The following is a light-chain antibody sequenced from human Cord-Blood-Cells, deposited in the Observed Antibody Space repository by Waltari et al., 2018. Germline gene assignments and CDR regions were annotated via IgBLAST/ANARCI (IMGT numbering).Light chain of an antibody. Sequence: DIVMTKSPDSLAVSLGERATIHCKSSQSVLYSSNNKNYLAWYQQKPGQPPKLLIYWASTRESGVPDRFSGSGSGTDFTLTISSLQAEDVAVYYCQQYYSTPFTFGPGTKVDIK. J-gene: IGKJ3*01. CDR2: WAS. CDR3: QQYYSTPFT. CDR1: QSVLYSSNNKNY. V-gene: IGKV4-1*01.